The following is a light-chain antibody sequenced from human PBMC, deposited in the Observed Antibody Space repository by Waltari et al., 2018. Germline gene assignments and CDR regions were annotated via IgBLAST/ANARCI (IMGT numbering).Light chain of an antibody. J-gene: IGLJ3*02. V-gene: IGLV8-61*01. CDR2: KGS. Sequence: QTVVTQEPSLSVSPGGTVPLTCALTSGSVSTTSYATWYQQTPGQPQRTLLYKGSSRSSGVPGRFSGSICGNKAVLSTTGAQADDEGNDYWALYMGSGIWVFGGGTKLTGL. CDR3: ALYMGSGIWV. CDR1: SGSVSTTSY.